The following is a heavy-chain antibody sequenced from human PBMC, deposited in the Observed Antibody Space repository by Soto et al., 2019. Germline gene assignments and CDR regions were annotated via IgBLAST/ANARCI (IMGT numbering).Heavy chain of an antibody. D-gene: IGHD3-22*01. Sequence: QITLKESGPTLVKPTQTLTLTCTFSGFSLTTSGVGVGWIRQPPGKALACLALIYWDDDKRYRPSLRSRLTITKDTSKNQVVLAMTNMDPVVTATYYCAVIIYGMDFWGQGTTVTVSS. J-gene: IGHJ6*01. V-gene: IGHV2-5*02. CDR3: AVIIYGMDF. CDR2: IYWDDDK. CDR1: GFSLTTSGVG.